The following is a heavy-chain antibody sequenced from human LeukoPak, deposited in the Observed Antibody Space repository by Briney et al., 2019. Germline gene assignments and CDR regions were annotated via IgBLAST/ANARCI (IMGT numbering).Heavy chain of an antibody. Sequence: SETLSLTCAVYGGSFSGYYWSWIRQPPGKGLEWIGEINHSGSTNYNPSLKSRGTISVDTSKNRFSLKLSSVTAADTAVYYCARDAIYLYYFDYWGQGTLVTVSS. CDR2: INHSGST. CDR1: GGSFSGYY. J-gene: IGHJ4*02. CDR3: ARDAIYLYYFDY. V-gene: IGHV4-34*01. D-gene: IGHD2-2*02.